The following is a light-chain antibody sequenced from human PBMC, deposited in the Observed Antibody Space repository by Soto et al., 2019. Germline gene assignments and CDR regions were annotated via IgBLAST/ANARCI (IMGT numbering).Light chain of an antibody. V-gene: IGLV1-40*01. Sequence: QAVVTQPPSVSGAPGQRVTISCTGSSSNIGAGYDVHWYQQLPGSAPKLPIYGNINRPSGVPDRFSGSKSGTSASLAITGLQAEDEADYYCQSYDSSLSGSHVVFGGGTKVTVL. CDR3: QSYDSSLSGSHVV. CDR1: SSNIGAGYD. CDR2: GNI. J-gene: IGLJ2*01.